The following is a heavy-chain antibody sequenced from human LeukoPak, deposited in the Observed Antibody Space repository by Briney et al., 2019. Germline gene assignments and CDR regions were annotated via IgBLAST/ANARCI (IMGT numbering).Heavy chain of an antibody. CDR1: GFTFSSYW. CDR2: IKQDGSEK. V-gene: IGHV3-7*01. D-gene: IGHD3-10*01. J-gene: IGHJ4*02. Sequence: GGSLRLSCAASGFTFSSYWMSWVRQAPGKGLGWVANIKQDGSEKYYVDSVKGRFTISRDNAKNSLYLQMNSLRAEDTAVYYCARDNSGLPYYFDYWGQGTLVTVSS. CDR3: ARDNSGLPYYFDY.